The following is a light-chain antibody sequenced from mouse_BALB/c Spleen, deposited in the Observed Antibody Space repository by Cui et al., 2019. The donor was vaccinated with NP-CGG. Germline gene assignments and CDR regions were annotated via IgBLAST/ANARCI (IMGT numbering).Light chain of an antibody. Sequence: QTVVTQESALTTSPGETVTLTCRSSTEAVTTSNYANWVQEKPDHLFPGLIGGTNNRAPGVPARFSGSLIGDKAALTITGAQTEDEAIYFCALWYSNHWVFGGGTKLTVL. J-gene: IGLJ1*01. CDR3: ALWYSNHWV. CDR2: GTN. CDR1: TEAVTTSNY. V-gene: IGLV1*01.